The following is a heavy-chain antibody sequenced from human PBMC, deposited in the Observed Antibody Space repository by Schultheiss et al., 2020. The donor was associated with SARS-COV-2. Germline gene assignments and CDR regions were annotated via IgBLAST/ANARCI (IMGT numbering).Heavy chain of an antibody. J-gene: IGHJ6*03. CDR3: ARDQGYCSSTSCQSRYYMDV. CDR2: ISGSGGST. Sequence: GGSLRLSCAASGFTFSSYGMHWVRQAPGKGLEWVSAISGSGGSTYYADSVKGRFTISRDDSKNTLYLQMNSLRAEDTAVYYCARDQGYCSSTSCQSRYYMDVWGKGTTVTVSS. V-gene: IGHV3-23*01. D-gene: IGHD2-2*01. CDR1: GFTFSSYG.